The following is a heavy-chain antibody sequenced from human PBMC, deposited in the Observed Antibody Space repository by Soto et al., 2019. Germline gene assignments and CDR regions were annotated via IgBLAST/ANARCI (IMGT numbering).Heavy chain of an antibody. CDR2: ISSSSSYI. CDR1: GFTFSSYS. CDR3: ARGRRATVTTCFDY. V-gene: IGHV3-21*01. Sequence: PGGSLRLSCAASGFTFSSYSMNWVRQAPGKGLEWVSSISSSSSYIYYADSVKGRFTISRDNAKNSLYLQMNSLRAEDTAVYYCARGRRATVTTCFDYWGQGTLVTVSS. J-gene: IGHJ4*02. D-gene: IGHD4-17*01.